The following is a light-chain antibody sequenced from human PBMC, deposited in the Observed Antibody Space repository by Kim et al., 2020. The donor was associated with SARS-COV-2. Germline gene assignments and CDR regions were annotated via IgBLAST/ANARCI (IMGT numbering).Light chain of an antibody. CDR1: SLRSQY. J-gene: IGLJ2*01. CDR3: KSRDTTGDRLSV. V-gene: IGLV3-19*01. Sequence: SSELTQDPAVSVALGQTARITCQGDSLRSQYASWYQQKPGQAPVLVIYGKNTRPSGIPDRFSGSSSGDTASLTITVTQAEDEADYYCKSRDTTGDRLSVFGGGTQPTVL. CDR2: GKN.